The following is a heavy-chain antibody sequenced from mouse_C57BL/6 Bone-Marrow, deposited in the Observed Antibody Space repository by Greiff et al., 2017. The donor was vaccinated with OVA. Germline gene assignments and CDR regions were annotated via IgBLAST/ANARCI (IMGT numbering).Heavy chain of an antibody. J-gene: IGHJ2*01. CDR1: GYTFTDYY. CDR3: APYDYDDSLFDY. D-gene: IGHD2-4*01. Sequence: EVQLQQSGPVLVKPGASVKMSCKASGYTFTDYYMNWVKQSHGKSLEWIGVINPYNGGTSYNQKFKGKATLTVDKSSSTAYMELNSLTSEDSAVYYCAPYDYDDSLFDYWGQGTTLTVSS. CDR2: INPYNGGT. V-gene: IGHV1-19*01.